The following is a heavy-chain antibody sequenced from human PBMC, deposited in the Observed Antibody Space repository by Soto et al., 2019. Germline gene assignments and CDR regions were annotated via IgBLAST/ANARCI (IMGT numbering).Heavy chain of an antibody. V-gene: IGHV1-69*13. D-gene: IGHD6-13*01. CDR1: GGTFSSYA. CDR3: ARGSIAAAAPEGLDP. CDR2: IIPIFGTA. Sequence: GASVKVSCKASGGTFSSYAISWVRQAPGQGLEWMGGIIPIFGTANYAQKFQGRVTITADESTSTAYMELSSLRSEDMAVYYCARGSIAAAAPEGLDPWGQGTLVTVSS. J-gene: IGHJ5*02.